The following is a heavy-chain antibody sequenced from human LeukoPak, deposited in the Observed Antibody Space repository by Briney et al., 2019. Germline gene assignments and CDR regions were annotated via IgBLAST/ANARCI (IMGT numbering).Heavy chain of an antibody. D-gene: IGHD3-22*01. CDR2: IRYDGRNK. Sequence: GGSLRLSCAASGFNFKSYGMHWVRQAPGKGLEWVALIRYDGRNKYYADSVKGRFTISRDNSKNTLNLQMNSLSSEDTALYYCVKDRSFYYDSSGTSLSYYFYYWGQGTLVTVSS. CDR1: GFNFKSYG. CDR3: VKDRSFYYDSSGTSLSYYFYY. V-gene: IGHV3-30*02. J-gene: IGHJ4*02.